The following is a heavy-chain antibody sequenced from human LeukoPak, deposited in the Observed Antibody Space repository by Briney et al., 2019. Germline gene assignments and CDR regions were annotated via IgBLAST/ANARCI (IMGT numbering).Heavy chain of an antibody. CDR3: ARGLAVAGNCMDV. Sequence: GGSLRLSCGASGFTLRNYWMHCVRQAPGRGLVWVSRINSDGTMTNYADSVKGRFTISRDNAQNTLHLQMNSLRAEDTAVYYCARGLAVAGNCMDVWGQGTTVTVSS. CDR2: INSDGTMT. V-gene: IGHV3-74*01. CDR1: GFTLRNYW. J-gene: IGHJ6*02. D-gene: IGHD6-19*01.